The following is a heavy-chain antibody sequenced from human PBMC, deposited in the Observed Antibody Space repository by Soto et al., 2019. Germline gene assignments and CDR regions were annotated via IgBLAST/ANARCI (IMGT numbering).Heavy chain of an antibody. CDR1: GFTFSSYA. V-gene: IGHV3-23*01. CDR2: ISGSGGST. D-gene: IGHD6-13*01. J-gene: IGHJ1*01. Sequence: GGSLRLSCAASGFTFSSYAMSWVRRAPGKGLEWVSAISGSGGSTYYADSVKGRFTISRDNSKNTLYLQMNSLRAEDTAVYYCAKDYSAGIAAAGSAEYFQHWGQGTLVTVSS. CDR3: AKDYSAGIAAAGSAEYFQH.